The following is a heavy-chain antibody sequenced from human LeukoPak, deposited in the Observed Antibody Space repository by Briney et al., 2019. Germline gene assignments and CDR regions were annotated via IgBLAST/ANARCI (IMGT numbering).Heavy chain of an antibody. D-gene: IGHD2-15*01. Sequence: SETLSLICAVSGGSISSYYWSWIRQPPGKGLEWIGYIYYSGSTNYNPSLKSRVTISLDTPRNQFSLKLSSVTAADTAVYYCARDCSGASCYDYWGQGTLVTVSS. CDR2: IYYSGST. J-gene: IGHJ4*02. V-gene: IGHV4-59*01. CDR3: ARDCSGASCYDY. CDR1: GGSISSYY.